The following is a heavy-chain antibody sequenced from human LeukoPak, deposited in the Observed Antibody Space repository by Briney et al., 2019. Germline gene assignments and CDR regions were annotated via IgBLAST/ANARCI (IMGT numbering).Heavy chain of an antibody. CDR1: GGSISSYY. CDR2: IYYSGST. J-gene: IGHJ4*02. D-gene: IGHD3-10*01. V-gene: IGHV4-59*08. Sequence: SETLSLTCTVSGGSISSYYWSWIRQPPGQGLEWIGYIYYSGSTNYNPSLKSRVTISVDTSKNQFSLKLGSVTAADTAVYYCARHDLWFGELGYFDYWGQGTLVTVSS. CDR3: ARHDLWFGELGYFDY.